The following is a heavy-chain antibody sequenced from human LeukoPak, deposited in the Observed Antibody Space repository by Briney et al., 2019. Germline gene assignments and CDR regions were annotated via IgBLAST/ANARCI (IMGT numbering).Heavy chain of an antibody. V-gene: IGHV3-30*18. J-gene: IGHJ4*02. CDR3: AKGLAVAGHFDY. CDR1: GFIFTSYA. D-gene: IGHD6-19*01. Sequence: PGGSLRLSCAASGFIFTSYAMHWVRQAPGKGLEWVALISYDGSDKYYADSVKGRFTISRENSRLTLYLQMNSLRAEDTAVYYCAKGLAVAGHFDYWGQGTLVTVSS. CDR2: ISYDGSDK.